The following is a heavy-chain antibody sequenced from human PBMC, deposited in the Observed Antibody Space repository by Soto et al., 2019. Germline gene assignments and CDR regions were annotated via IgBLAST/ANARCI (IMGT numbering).Heavy chain of an antibody. CDR2: INHSGST. CDR3: ARGAVGYYDFWSGFNRDGMDV. J-gene: IGHJ6*02. CDR1: GGSFSGYY. Sequence: SETLSLTCAVYGGSFSGYYWSWIRQPPGKGLEWIGEINHSGSTNYNPSLKSRVTISVDTSKNQFSLKLSSVTAADTAVYYCARGAVGYYDFWSGFNRDGMDVWGQETTVTVSS. D-gene: IGHD3-3*01. V-gene: IGHV4-34*01.